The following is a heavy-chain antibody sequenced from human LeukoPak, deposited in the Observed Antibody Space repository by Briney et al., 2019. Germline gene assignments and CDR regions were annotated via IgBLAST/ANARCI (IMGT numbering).Heavy chain of an antibody. CDR1: GFTFSDYY. V-gene: IGHV4-34*01. CDR3: ARGIAAVY. Sequence: GSLRLSCAASGFTFSDYYMSWIRQPPGKGLEWIGEINHSGSTNYNPSLKSRVTISVDTSKNQFSLKLSSVTAADTAVYYCARGIAAVYWGQGTLVTVSS. D-gene: IGHD6-13*01. CDR2: INHSGST. J-gene: IGHJ4*02.